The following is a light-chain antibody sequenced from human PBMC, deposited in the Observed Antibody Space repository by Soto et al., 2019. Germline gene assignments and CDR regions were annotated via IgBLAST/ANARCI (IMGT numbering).Light chain of an antibody. Sequence: EIVLTQSPGTLSLSPGERATLSCRASQPVGSSSLAWYQQKPGQTPRLLIYGSSSRATGIPDRFSGSGSGTDFTLPISILEPEDSALYYCQQYGSSPLFSFGPGTKVDIK. J-gene: IGKJ3*01. V-gene: IGKV3-20*01. CDR2: GSS. CDR1: QPVGSSS. CDR3: QQYGSSPLFS.